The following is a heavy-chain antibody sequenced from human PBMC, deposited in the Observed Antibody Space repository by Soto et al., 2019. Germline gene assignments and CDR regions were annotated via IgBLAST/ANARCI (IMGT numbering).Heavy chain of an antibody. Sequence: LSLTCTVSGGSISSYYWSWIPQPPGKGLEWIGYIYYSGITNYNPSLKSRVTISVDTSKDQFSLKLSSVTAADTAVYYCARYRAEYCSSTSCYIYYGMDVWGQGTTVTVSS. CDR1: GGSISSYY. CDR2: IYYSGIT. J-gene: IGHJ6*02. CDR3: ARYRAEYCSSTSCYIYYGMDV. V-gene: IGHV4-59*01. D-gene: IGHD2-2*02.